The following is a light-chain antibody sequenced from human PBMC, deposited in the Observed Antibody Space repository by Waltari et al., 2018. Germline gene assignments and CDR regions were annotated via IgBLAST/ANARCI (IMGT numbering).Light chain of an antibody. J-gene: IGLJ2*01. V-gene: IGLV1-36*01. CDR3: AAWDDSLKGVV. Sequence: QSVLTQPPSVSEAPRQRVAISCSGSTSNIGSNAVNWYQQRPGKAPKLLIYFVDRLSPGVADRFSGSTSGTSASLAISGLQSADEADYYCAAWDDSLKGVVFGGGTKLTVL. CDR1: TSNIGSNA. CDR2: FVD.